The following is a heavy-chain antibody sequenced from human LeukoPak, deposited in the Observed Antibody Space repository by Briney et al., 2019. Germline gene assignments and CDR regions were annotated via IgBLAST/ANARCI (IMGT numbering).Heavy chain of an antibody. CDR3: AREDVVVPAATHRWFDP. D-gene: IGHD2-2*01. V-gene: IGHV1-69*06. Sequence: SVKVSCKVSGYTLTELSVHWVRQAPGKGLEWMGGIIPIFGTANYAQKFQGRVTTTADKSTNTAYMELSSLRSEDTAVYYCAREDVVVPAATHRWFDPWGQGTLVTVSS. CDR1: GYTLTELS. CDR2: IIPIFGTA. J-gene: IGHJ5*02.